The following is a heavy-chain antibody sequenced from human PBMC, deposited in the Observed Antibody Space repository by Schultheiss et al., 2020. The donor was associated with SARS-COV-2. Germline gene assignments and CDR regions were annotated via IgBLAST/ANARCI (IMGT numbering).Heavy chain of an antibody. V-gene: IGHV1-69*02. CDR2: IIPIFGIA. CDR3: ARHHQLLTSRLTGTTWGFDY. D-gene: IGHD1-7*01. Sequence: SVKVSCKASGGTFSSYTISWVRQAPGQGLEWMGRIIPIFGIANYAQKFQGRVTITADKSTSTAYMELSSLRSEDTAVYYCARHHQLLTSRLTGTTWGFDYWGQGTLVTVSS. CDR1: GGTFSSYT. J-gene: IGHJ4*02.